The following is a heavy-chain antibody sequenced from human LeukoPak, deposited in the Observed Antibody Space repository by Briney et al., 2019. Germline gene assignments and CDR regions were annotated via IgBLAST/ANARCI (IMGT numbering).Heavy chain of an antibody. CDR1: GFTFSGSA. CDR2: IRSKANSYAT. V-gene: IGHV3-73*01. Sequence: PGGSLRLSCAASGFTFSGSAMHWVRQASGKGLEWVGRIRSKANSYATAYAASVKGRFTISRDDSKNPAYLQMNSLKTEDTAVYYCTRLSITMTSSGSYDPRGQGTLVTVSS. CDR3: TRLSITMTSSGSYDP. D-gene: IGHD3-10*01. J-gene: IGHJ5*02.